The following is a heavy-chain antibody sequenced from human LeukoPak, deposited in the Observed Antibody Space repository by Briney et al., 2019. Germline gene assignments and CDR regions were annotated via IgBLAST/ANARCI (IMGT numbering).Heavy chain of an antibody. CDR3: ARNLNTADDY. J-gene: IGHJ4*02. D-gene: IGHD5-18*01. Sequence: GGSLRLSCTASGFTFSDSSMNWVRQAPGKGLEWLSYISSSITTIYYPDSVTGRFTISRDDAKNSLYLQMNSLRAEDTAVYYCARNLNTADDYWGQGILVTVSS. CDR1: GFTFSDSS. V-gene: IGHV3-48*01. CDR2: ISSSITTI.